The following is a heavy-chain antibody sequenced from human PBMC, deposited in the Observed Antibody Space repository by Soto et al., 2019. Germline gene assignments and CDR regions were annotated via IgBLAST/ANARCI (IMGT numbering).Heavy chain of an antibody. Sequence: QVQLVQSGAEGKKPGSSVKVSCKASGGTFSSYAFSWVRQAPGQGLEWMGGIIPVYGTANYAEKVQGRVTITADESTTTAHMELSSLRSEDTAVYYCARSGGHSYYYYGLDVWGLGTTVTVSS. D-gene: IGHD2-15*01. J-gene: IGHJ6*02. V-gene: IGHV1-69*01. CDR2: IIPVYGTA. CDR1: GGTFSSYA. CDR3: ARSGGHSYYYYGLDV.